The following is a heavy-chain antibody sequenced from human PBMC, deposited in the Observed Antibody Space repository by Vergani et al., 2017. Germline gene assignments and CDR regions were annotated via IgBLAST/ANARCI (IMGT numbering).Heavy chain of an antibody. CDR1: GYSFTSYW. J-gene: IGHJ3*02. V-gene: IGHV5-51*01. CDR2: IYPGDSDT. D-gene: IGHD3-22*01. Sequence: EVQLVQSGAEVKKPGESLKISCKGSGYSFTSYWIGWVRQMPGKCLEWMGIIYPGDSDTRYSPSFQGQVTISADKSISTTYLQWSSLKASDTAMYYCAASYYDSSGYYYGAAAFDIWGQGTMVTVSS. CDR3: AASYYDSSGYYYGAAAFDI.